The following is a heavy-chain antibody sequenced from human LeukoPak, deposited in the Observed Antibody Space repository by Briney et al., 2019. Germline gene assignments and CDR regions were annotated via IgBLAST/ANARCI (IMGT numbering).Heavy chain of an antibody. J-gene: IGHJ3*02. CDR1: GFTVSSNY. CDR3: ARVLGITDAFDI. D-gene: IGHD7-27*01. Sequence: PGGSLRLSCAASGFTVSSNYMSWVRQAPGKGLEWVSVIYSGGSTYYAASVKGRFTISRDNSKNTPYLQMNSLRAEDTAVYYCARVLGITDAFDIWGQGTMVTVSS. CDR2: IYSGGST. V-gene: IGHV3-53*01.